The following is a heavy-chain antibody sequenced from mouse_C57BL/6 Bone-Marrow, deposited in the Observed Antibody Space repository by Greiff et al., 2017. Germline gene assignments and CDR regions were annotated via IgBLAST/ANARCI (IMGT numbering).Heavy chain of an antibody. Sequence: QVQLQQSGAELARPGASVKLSCKASGYTFTSYGISWVKQRTGQGLEWIGEIYPRSGNNYYNEKFKGKATLTADKSSSTAYMELRSLTSEDSAVYFCARGVWRFAYWGQGTLVTVSA. CDR1: GYTFTSYG. CDR2: IYPRSGNN. J-gene: IGHJ3*01. CDR3: ARGVWRFAY. V-gene: IGHV1-81*01.